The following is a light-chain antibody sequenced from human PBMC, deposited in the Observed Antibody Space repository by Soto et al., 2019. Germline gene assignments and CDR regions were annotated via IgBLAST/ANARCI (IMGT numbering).Light chain of an antibody. J-gene: IGKJ3*01. Sequence: EIVLTQSPATLSLSPGERATLSCRASQSVSSYLAWYQQKADQAPRLLIYDASNRATGIPARFSGSGSGTDFTLTISSLEPEDFAVYYCQQRSNWPPVFTFGPGTKVDIK. CDR3: QQRSNWPPVFT. V-gene: IGKV3-11*01. CDR1: QSVSSY. CDR2: DAS.